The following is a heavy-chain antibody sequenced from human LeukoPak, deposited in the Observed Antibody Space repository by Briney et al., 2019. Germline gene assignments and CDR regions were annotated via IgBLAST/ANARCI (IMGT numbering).Heavy chain of an antibody. CDR3: ARRGPRGVIRLGDAFDL. CDR1: GYTFTSYW. J-gene: IGHJ3*01. V-gene: IGHV5-10-1*01. Sequence: GESLKISCQGSGYTFTSYWISWVRQMPGKGLEWMGRIDPSDSYTNYSPSFQGHVIISVDKSISTAYLQWSGLEASDTAMYYCARRGPRGVIRLGDAFDLWGQGTMVTVSS. D-gene: IGHD3-10*01. CDR2: IDPSDSYT.